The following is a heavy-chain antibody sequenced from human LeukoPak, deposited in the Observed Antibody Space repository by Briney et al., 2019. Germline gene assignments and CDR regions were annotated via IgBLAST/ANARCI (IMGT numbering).Heavy chain of an antibody. J-gene: IGHJ6*03. D-gene: IGHD3-3*01. CDR1: GGTFSSYT. CDR3: ARGSYDFWSGYFHADYYYYMDV. CDR2: IIPILGIA. V-gene: IGHV1-69*02. Sequence: SVKVSCKASGGTFSSYTISWVRQAPGQGLEWMGRIIPILGIANYAQKFQGRVTITADQSTSTAYMGLSSLRSEDTAVYYCARGSYDFWSGYFHADYYYYMDVWGKGTTVTVSS.